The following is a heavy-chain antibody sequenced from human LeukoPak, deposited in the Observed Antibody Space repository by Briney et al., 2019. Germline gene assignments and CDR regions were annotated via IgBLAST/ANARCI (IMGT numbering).Heavy chain of an antibody. D-gene: IGHD3-10*01. CDR3: ASLTGGSGDNWFDP. CDR1: GYTFTGYY. J-gene: IGHJ5*02. Sequence: GASVKVSCKASGYTFTGYYMHWVRQAPGQGLEWMGWINPNSGGTNYAQKFQGRVTMARDTSISTAYMELSRLRSDDTAVYYCASLTGGSGDNWFDPWGQGTLVTVSS. CDR2: INPNSGGT. V-gene: IGHV1-2*02.